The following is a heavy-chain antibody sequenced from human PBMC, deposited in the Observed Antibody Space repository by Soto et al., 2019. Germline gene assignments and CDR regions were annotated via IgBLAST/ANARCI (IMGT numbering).Heavy chain of an antibody. D-gene: IGHD6-6*01. CDR3: ARGMNTESIAAPAHYYGMDV. V-gene: IGHV1-69*01. CDR2: IIPIFGTA. J-gene: IGHJ6*02. Sequence: QVQLVQSGAEVKKPGSSVKVSRKASGGTFSSYAISWVRQAPGQGLEWMGGIIPIFGTANYAQKFQGRVTITADESTSTAYMELSSLRSEDTAVYYCARGMNTESIAAPAHYYGMDVWGQGTTVTVSS. CDR1: GGTFSSYA.